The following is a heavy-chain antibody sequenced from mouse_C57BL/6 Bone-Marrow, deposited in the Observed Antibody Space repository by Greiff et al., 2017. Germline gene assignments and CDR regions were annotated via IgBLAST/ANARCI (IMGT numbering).Heavy chain of an antibody. J-gene: IGHJ2*01. CDR3: ARSGPLGRSFDY. Sequence: QVQLQQPGAELVKPGASVQMSCKASGYTFTSYWITWVKQRPGQGLEWIGDIYPTSGRTNYNEKFKSKAILTVDTSSNTAYMQLSSRTSEDSAVFYCARSGPLGRSFDYWGQGTTLTVSS. V-gene: IGHV1-55*01. D-gene: IGHD4-1*01. CDR2: IYPTSGRT. CDR1: GYTFTSYW.